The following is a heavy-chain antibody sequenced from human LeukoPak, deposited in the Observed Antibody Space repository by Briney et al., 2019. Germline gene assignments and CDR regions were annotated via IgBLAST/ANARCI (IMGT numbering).Heavy chain of an antibody. Sequence: GGSLRLSCAASGFTFSSYAMHWVRQAPGKGLEWVAVIPYDGSNKYYADSVKGRFTISRDNSKNTLYLQMNSLRAEDTAVYYCARDSSSWYYFDYWGQGTLVTVSS. CDR1: GFTFSSYA. CDR2: IPYDGSNK. D-gene: IGHD6-13*01. J-gene: IGHJ4*02. V-gene: IGHV3-30-3*01. CDR3: ARDSSSWYYFDY.